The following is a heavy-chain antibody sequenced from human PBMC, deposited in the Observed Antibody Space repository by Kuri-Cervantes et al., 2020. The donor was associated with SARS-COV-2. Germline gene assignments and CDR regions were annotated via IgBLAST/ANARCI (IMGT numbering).Heavy chain of an antibody. V-gene: IGHV3-53*01. CDR2: IYSVGTT. D-gene: IGHD6-19*01. CDR3: ARAGYSPGWFPDWYFDL. J-gene: IGHJ2*01. CDR1: GLTVSTNY. Sequence: GGSLRLSCAASGLTVSTNYMSWVRQAPGKGLEWVSIIYSVGTTYYADSVKGRFTISRDNSKNTVNLQMNSLRGEATALYYCARAGYSPGWFPDWYFDLWGRGTLVTVSS.